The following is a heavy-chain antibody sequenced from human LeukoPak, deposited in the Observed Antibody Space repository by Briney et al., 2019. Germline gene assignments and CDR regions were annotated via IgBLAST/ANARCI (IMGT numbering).Heavy chain of an antibody. J-gene: IGHJ3*01. CDR3: ARDGYNPVPFDF. D-gene: IGHD5-24*01. Sequence: PSETLSLTCTVSGYSITNGYFWGWIRQSPGQALEWIGNIYRTGTTFYNPSLQSRVTISVDTSKNTFSLRLKSVTAADTAVYYCARDGYNPVPFDFWGQGTVVTVSS. CDR2: IYRTGTT. V-gene: IGHV4-38-2*02. CDR1: GYSITNGYF.